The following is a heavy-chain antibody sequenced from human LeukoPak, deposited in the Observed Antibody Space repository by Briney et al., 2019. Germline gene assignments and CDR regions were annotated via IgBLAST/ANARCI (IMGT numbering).Heavy chain of an antibody. J-gene: IGHJ6*02. CDR2: IGSTANNYAT. D-gene: IGHD5-12*01. V-gene: IGHV3-73*01. CDR1: GFTFSGSA. Sequence: GGSLRLSCAASGFTFSGSAIHWVRQASGKGLEWVGRIGSTANNYATAYAASVKGRFTIFRDDSENTAFLQMNSLKIEDTAVYYCTRGEIIVAGSTHFFGMDVWGHGTTVTVSS. CDR3: TRGEIIVAGSTHFFGMDV.